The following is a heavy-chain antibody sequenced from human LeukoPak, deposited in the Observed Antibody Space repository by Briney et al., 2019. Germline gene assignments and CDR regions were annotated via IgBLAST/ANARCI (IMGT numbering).Heavy chain of an antibody. D-gene: IGHD6-13*01. Sequence: GEIYHSGSTNYNPSLKSRVTISVDKSKNQFSLKLSSVTAADTAVYYCARELAAAGYRKFDYWGQGTLVTVSS. J-gene: IGHJ4*02. V-gene: IGHV4-4*02. CDR2: IYHSGST. CDR3: ARELAAAGYRKFDY.